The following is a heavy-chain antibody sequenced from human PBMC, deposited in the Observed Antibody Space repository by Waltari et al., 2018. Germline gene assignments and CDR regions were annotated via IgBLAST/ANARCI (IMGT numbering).Heavy chain of an antibody. J-gene: IGHJ4*02. CDR3: ARDGHSYFYGSWSDY. D-gene: IGHD3-10*01. CDR2: ISVDGNNI. CDR1: GISVSSYA. Sequence: VQLVESGGGVVQPGKSLTLSCEVSGISVSSYAMHWVRQAPGKGLEWVAVISVDGNNIYFADSVKGRFTINRDNSKNTLSLQMNSLTPEDTAIYYCARDGHSYFYGSWSDYWGQGTLVTVSS. V-gene: IGHV3-30*01.